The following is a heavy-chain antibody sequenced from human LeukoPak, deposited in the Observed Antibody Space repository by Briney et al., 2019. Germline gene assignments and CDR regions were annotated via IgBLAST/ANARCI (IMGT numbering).Heavy chain of an antibody. D-gene: IGHD3/OR15-3a*01. CDR1: GFTFSSFP. CDR3: AKKPPIWTVRRPDSYEEYVQQ. J-gene: IGHJ1*01. Sequence: LGGPLSPPCAAPGFTFSSFPMDWFRQAPGKGLEWVSAFMGMGGSTTYPHSVKGRLTIARDNSKNTLYLQMNSLRAEDTAVYYCAKKPPIWTVRRPDSYEEYVQQWGQGTLVTVSS. CDR2: FMGMGGST. V-gene: IGHV3-23*01.